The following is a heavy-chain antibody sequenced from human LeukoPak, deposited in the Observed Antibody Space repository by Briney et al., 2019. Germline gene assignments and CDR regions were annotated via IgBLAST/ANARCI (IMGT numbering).Heavy chain of an antibody. CDR2: ISGSGGST. CDR1: GFTFSSYG. CDR3: AKFGGGSYDAFDI. J-gene: IGHJ3*02. Sequence: SGGSLRLSCAASGFTFSSYGMSWVRQAPGKGREGASAISGSGGSTYYADSVKGRFTISRDNSKNTLYLQMNSLRAEDTAVYYCAKFGGGSYDAFDIWGQGTMVTVSS. V-gene: IGHV3-23*01. D-gene: IGHD2-21*01.